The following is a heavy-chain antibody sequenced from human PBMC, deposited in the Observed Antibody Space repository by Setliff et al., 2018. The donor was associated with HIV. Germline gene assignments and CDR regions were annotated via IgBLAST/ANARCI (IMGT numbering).Heavy chain of an antibody. CDR2: IYPGDSDA. CDR3: ARAGDAFDI. J-gene: IGHJ3*02. V-gene: IGHV5-51*01. Sequence: GESLKISCKGSGYKFTGYWIGWARQMPGKSLEWMGIIYPGDSDARYSPSFQGQVTISADKSISTAYLQWSSLKASDTAMYYCARAGDAFDIWGQGTMVTVSS. CDR1: GYKFTGYW.